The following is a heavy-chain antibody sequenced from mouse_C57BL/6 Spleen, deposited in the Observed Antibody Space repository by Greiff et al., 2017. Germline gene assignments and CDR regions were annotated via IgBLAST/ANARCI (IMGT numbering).Heavy chain of an antibody. CDR3: TRADDYDRAWFAY. J-gene: IGHJ3*01. D-gene: IGHD2-4*01. CDR2: IYPGNSDT. V-gene: IGHV1-5*01. Sequence: EVQLQQSGTVLARPGASVKMSCKTSGYTFTSYWMHWVKQRPGQGLEWIGAIYPGNSDTSYNQKFKGKAKLTAVTSASTAYMELSSLTNEDSAVYYCTRADDYDRAWFAYWGQGTLVTVSA. CDR1: GYTFTSYW.